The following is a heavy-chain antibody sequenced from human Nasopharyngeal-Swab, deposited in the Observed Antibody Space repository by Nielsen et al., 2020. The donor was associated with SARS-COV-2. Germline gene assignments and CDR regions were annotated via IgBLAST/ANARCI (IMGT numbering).Heavy chain of an antibody. Sequence: GGSLRLSCTASGFTFTTYAMSWVRQAPGKGLEWVSAISGIGDRTYYADSVQGRFTISRDNSKSTLYLQMNSLRAEDTAVYYCAKRLSCTSTSCYAFDYWGQGTLVTVSS. CDR1: GFTFTTYA. D-gene: IGHD2-2*01. CDR3: AKRLSCTSTSCYAFDY. V-gene: IGHV3-23*01. CDR2: ISGIGDRT. J-gene: IGHJ4*02.